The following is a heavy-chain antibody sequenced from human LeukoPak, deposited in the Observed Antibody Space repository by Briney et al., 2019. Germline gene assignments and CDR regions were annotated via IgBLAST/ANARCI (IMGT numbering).Heavy chain of an antibody. CDR3: ARVGYGPEMGYYYYGMDV. CDR2: IYTSGST. V-gene: IGHV4-4*07. CDR1: GGSISSYY. D-gene: IGHD5-12*01. Sequence: SETLSLTCTVSGGSISSYYWSWIRQPAGKGLEWIGRIYTSGSTNYNPSLKSRVTMSVDTSKNQFSLKLSSVTAADTAVYYCARVGYGPEMGYYYYGMDVWGQGTTVTVSS. J-gene: IGHJ6*02.